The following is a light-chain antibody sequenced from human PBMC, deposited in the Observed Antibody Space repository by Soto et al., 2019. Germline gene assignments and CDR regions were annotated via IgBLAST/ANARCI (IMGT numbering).Light chain of an antibody. Sequence: QSVLTQPASVSASPGQSITISCTGTDSDVGSHNLVSWYQLHPGKAPKLMIYEVTKRPSGVTNRFSGSKSGNTASLTIAVLQAEDEADYYCCSYAVSNTYLFGNGTKVTVL. J-gene: IGLJ1*01. CDR2: EVT. CDR1: DSDVGSHNL. V-gene: IGLV2-23*02. CDR3: CSYAVSNTYL.